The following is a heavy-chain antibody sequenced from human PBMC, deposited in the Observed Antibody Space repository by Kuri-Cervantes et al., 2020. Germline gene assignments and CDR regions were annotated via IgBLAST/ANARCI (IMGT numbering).Heavy chain of an antibody. V-gene: IGHV3-23*01. Sequence: GESLKISCAASGFTFSSYSMNWVRQAPGKGLEWVSAISGSGGSTYYADSVKGRFTISRDNSKNTLYLQMNSLRAEDTAVYYCAKFATIFGVVIMDYDYWGQGTLVTVSS. D-gene: IGHD3-3*01. CDR3: AKFATIFGVVIMDYDY. CDR2: ISGSGGST. J-gene: IGHJ4*02. CDR1: GFTFSSYS.